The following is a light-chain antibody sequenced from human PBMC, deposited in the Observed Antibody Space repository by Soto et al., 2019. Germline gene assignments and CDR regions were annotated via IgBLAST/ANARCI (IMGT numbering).Light chain of an antibody. Sequence: DIQMTQSPSSVSAAVGERVTIACRASVGMSSWLAWYQQKPGKAPKLLIFAASTLQSGVPSRFSGSGSGTEFTLTISSLQPDDCATYYCQQYDSYSATFGQGTKVDI. CDR3: QQYDSYSAT. CDR2: AAS. CDR1: VGMSSW. V-gene: IGKV1D-16*01. J-gene: IGKJ1*01.